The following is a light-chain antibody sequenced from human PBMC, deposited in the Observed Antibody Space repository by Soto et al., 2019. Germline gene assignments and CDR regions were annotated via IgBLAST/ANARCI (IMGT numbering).Light chain of an antibody. CDR3: QQYYNWPRT. Sequence: EIVMPQSQATLSVSPGERATLSCRASENIYTNLAWYQQKPGQAPRLLFYGASTRATGLPARFSGTGSGTEFTLTINSLQAEESAVYYCQQYYNWPRTFGQGTRLEIK. J-gene: IGKJ5*01. V-gene: IGKV3-15*01. CDR1: ENIYTN. CDR2: GAS.